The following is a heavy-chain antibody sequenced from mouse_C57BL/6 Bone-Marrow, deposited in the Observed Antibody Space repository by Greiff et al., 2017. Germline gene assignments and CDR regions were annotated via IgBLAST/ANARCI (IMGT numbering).Heavy chain of an antibody. CDR2: INPSNGGT. CDR3: ARSRGGSSPYYAMDY. J-gene: IGHJ4*01. D-gene: IGHD1-1*01. V-gene: IGHV1-53*01. Sequence: QVQLQQPGTELVKPGASVKLSCKASGYTFTSYWMHWVKQRPGQGLEWIGNINPSNGGTNYNEKFKSKATLTVDKSSSTAYMQLSSLTSEDSAVYYCARSRGGSSPYYAMDYWGQGTSVTVAS. CDR1: GYTFTSYW.